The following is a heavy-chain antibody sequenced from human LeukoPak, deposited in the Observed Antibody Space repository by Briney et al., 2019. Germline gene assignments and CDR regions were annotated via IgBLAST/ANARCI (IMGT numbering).Heavy chain of an antibody. CDR3: ARLGDKAYCGGDCYPTQYYFDY. V-gene: IGHV4-39*01. CDR2: IYYSGST. Sequence: SETLSLTCTVSGGSISSSSYYWGWIRQPPGKGLEWIGSIYYSGSTYYNPSLKSRVTISVDTSKNQFSLKLSSVTAADTAVYYCARLGDKAYCGGDCYPTQYYFDYWGQGTLVTVSS. CDR1: GGSISSSSYY. J-gene: IGHJ4*02. D-gene: IGHD2-21*02.